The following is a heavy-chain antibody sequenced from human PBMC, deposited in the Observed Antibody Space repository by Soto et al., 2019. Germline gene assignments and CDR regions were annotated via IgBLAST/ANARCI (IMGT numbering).Heavy chain of an antibody. D-gene: IGHD3-10*01. CDR2: INHSGST. Sequence: SETLSLTCAVYGGSFSGYYWSWIRQPPGKGLEWIGEINHSGSTNYNPSLKSRVTISVDTSKNQFSLKLSSVTAADTAVYYCANSGWFGEQSKGWFDPWGQGTLVTVSS. CDR3: ANSGWFGEQSKGWFDP. J-gene: IGHJ5*02. V-gene: IGHV4-34*01. CDR1: GGSFSGYY.